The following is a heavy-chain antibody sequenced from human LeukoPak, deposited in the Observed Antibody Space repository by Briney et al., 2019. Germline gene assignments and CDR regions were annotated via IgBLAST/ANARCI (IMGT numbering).Heavy chain of an antibody. V-gene: IGHV3-21*01. CDR2: ISSSSSYI. J-gene: IGHJ4*02. CDR1: GFTFSSYS. CDR3: ARGSVGIWSSGWEPPLDY. Sequence: GGSLRLSCAASGFTFSSYSMTWVRQAPGKGLEWVSSISSSSSYIYYADSVKGRFTISRDNAKNSLYLQMNSLRAEDTAVYYCARGSVGIWSSGWEPPLDYWGQGTLVTVSS. D-gene: IGHD6-25*01.